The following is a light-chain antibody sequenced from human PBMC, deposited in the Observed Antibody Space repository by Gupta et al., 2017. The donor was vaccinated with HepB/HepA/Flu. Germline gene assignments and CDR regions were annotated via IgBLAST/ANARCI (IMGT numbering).Light chain of an antibody. CDR3: AAWDDSLNGWV. CDR2: SNN. Sequence: VLPTPPSASGAPGQRVTIPCSGSSSNIGSNTVNWYQQLPGTAPKLLIYSNNQRPSGVPDRFSGSKSGTSASLAISGLQSEDEADYYCAAWDDSLNGWVFGGGTKLTVL. J-gene: IGLJ3*02. V-gene: IGLV1-44*01. CDR1: SSNIGSNT.